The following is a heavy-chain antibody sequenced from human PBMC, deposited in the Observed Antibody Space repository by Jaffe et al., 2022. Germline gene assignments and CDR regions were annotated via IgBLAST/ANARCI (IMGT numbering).Heavy chain of an antibody. V-gene: IGHV3-48*03. CDR1: GFTFSSYE. CDR3: ARGGDIVVVPAEMGAFDI. CDR2: ISSSGSTI. J-gene: IGHJ3*02. D-gene: IGHD2-2*01. Sequence: EVQLVESGGGLVQPGGSLRLSCAASGFTFSSYEMNWVRQAPGKGLEWVSYISSSGSTIYYADSVKGRFTISRDNAKNSLYLQMNSLRAEDTAVYYCARGGDIVVVPAEMGAFDIWGQGTMVTVSS.